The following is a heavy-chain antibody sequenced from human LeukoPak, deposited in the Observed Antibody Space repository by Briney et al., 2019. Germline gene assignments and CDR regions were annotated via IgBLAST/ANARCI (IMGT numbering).Heavy chain of an antibody. Sequence: SQTLSLTCTVSGGSISSGSYYWSWIRQPAGKGLEWIGRIYTSGSTNYNPSLRSRVTISVDTSKNQFSLQLSSVTAADTAVYYCAGVYYYYYYMDVWGKGTTVTVSS. CDR2: IYTSGST. D-gene: IGHD2-8*01. V-gene: IGHV4-61*02. CDR3: AGVYYYYYYMDV. J-gene: IGHJ6*03. CDR1: GGSISSGSYY.